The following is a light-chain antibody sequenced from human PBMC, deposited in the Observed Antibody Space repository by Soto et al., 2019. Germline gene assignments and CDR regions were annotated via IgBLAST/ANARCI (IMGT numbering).Light chain of an antibody. J-gene: IGKJ2*01. CDR2: GAS. CDR1: QSVSSSS. CDR3: QHYGSSPPMYT. V-gene: IGKV3-20*01. Sequence: EIVLTQSPGTLSLSPGEGATLSRRASQSVSSSSLAWYQQKPGQASRLIIYGASSRVTGIPDRFSGSGSGTDFTLIISRLEPEDFAMYYCQHYGSSPPMYTFGQGTKLEIK.